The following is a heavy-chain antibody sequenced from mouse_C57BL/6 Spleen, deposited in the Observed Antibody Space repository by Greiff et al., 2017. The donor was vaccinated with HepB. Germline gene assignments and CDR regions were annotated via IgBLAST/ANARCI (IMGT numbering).Heavy chain of an antibody. Sequence: VKLQESGPGLVAPSQSLSITCTVSGFSLTSYGVHWVRQPPGKGLEWLVVIWSDGSTTYNSALKSRLSISKDNSKSQVFLKMNSLQTDDTAMYYCARHGGYYGSSPYYYAMDYWGQGTSVTVSS. J-gene: IGHJ4*01. CDR2: IWSDGST. CDR1: GFSLTSYG. CDR3: ARHGGYYGSSPYYYAMDY. V-gene: IGHV2-6-1*01. D-gene: IGHD1-1*01.